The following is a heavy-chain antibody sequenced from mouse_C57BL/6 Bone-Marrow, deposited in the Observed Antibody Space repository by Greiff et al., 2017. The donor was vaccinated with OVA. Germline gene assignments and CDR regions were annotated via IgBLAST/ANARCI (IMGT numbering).Heavy chain of an antibody. V-gene: IGHV1-55*01. CDR1: GYTFTSYW. J-gene: IGHJ3*01. CDR3: ARGPFITTVETWFAY. D-gene: IGHD1-1*01. Sequence: QVQLQQPGAELVKPGASVKMSCKASGYTFTSYWITWVKQRPGQGLEWIGDIYPGSGSTNYNEKFKSKATLTVDTSSSTAYMQLISLTSEDSAVYYCARGPFITTVETWFAYWGQGTLVTVSA. CDR2: IYPGSGST.